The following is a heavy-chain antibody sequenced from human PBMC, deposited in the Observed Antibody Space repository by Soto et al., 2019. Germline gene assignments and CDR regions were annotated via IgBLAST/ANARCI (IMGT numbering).Heavy chain of an antibody. D-gene: IGHD2-2*01. V-gene: IGHV4-31*03. Sequence: PSETLSLTCTVSGGSISSGGYYWSWIRQHPGKGLEWIGYIYYSGSTYYNPSLKSRVTISVDTSKNQFSLKLSSVTAADTAVYYCARYNEIGYWISNSCYPRGNFDYWGQGTLVTVSS. J-gene: IGHJ4*02. CDR2: IYYSGST. CDR1: GGSISSGGYY. CDR3: ARYNEIGYWISNSCYPRGNFDY.